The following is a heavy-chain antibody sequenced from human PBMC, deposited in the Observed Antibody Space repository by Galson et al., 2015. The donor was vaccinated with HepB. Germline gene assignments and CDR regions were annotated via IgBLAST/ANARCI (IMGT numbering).Heavy chain of an antibody. CDR3: ARHLDYDILTGYYDS. D-gene: IGHD3-9*01. CDR2: IYTGDSDT. J-gene: IGHJ4*02. CDR1: GYSFTTYW. Sequence: QSGAEVKKPGESLKISCKGTGYSFTTYWIGWLRQMPGKGLEWMGIIYTGDSDTSYSPSFQGQVTISADKSIGTAYLQWRSLKASDTAMYYCARHLDYDILTGYYDSWGQGTLVTVSS. V-gene: IGHV5-51*01.